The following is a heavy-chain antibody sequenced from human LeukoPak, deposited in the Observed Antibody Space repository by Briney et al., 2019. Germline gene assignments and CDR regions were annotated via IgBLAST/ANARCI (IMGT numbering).Heavy chain of an antibody. V-gene: IGHV3-48*02. J-gene: IGHJ4*02. D-gene: IGHD3-10*01. CDR2: ISSSSSTI. CDR3: EREGRLLWFGELLPSTFDY. Sequence: QTGGSLRLSCAASGFTFSSYGMNWVRQAPGKGLEWVSYISSSSSTIYYADSVKGRFTISRDNAKNSLYLQMNSLRDEDTAVYYCEREGRLLWFGELLPSTFDYWGQGTLVTVSS. CDR1: GFTFSSYG.